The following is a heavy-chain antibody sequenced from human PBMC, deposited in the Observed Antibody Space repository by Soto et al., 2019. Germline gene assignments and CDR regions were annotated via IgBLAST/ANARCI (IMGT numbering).Heavy chain of an antibody. D-gene: IGHD2-2*01. CDR2: IIPIFGTA. Sequence: ASVKVSCKASGGTFSSYAISWVRQAPGQGLEWMGGIIPIFGTANYAQKFQGRVTITADKSTSTAYMELSSLRSEDTAVYYCARRVVVPAAIEGAYYYYGMDVWGQGTTVTVSS. V-gene: IGHV1-69*06. CDR1: GGTFSSYA. J-gene: IGHJ6*02. CDR3: ARRVVVPAAIEGAYYYYGMDV.